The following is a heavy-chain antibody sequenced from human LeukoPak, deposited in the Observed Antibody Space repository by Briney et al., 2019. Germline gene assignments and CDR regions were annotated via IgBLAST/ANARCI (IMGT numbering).Heavy chain of an antibody. CDR1: GFTFSDHY. D-gene: IGHD3-22*01. CDR2: TRNQANSYTT. Sequence: GGSLRLSCAVSGFTFSDHYMDWVRQAPGKGLEWVGRTRNQANSYTTEYAASVKGRFTISRDDSKNSLYLQMNSLKTEDTAVYYCARVGITYYYDSSGSYHGPFRGVLDVWGQGTTVTVSS. J-gene: IGHJ6*02. CDR3: ARVGITYYYDSSGSYHGPFRGVLDV. V-gene: IGHV3-72*01.